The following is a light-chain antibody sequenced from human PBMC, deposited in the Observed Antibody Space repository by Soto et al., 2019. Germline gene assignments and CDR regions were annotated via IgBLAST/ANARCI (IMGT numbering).Light chain of an antibody. CDR3: QQSFSTLPT. V-gene: IGKV1-39*01. CDR1: QSISSY. J-gene: IGKJ4*01. Sequence: DIQITHSPSSLSASVGDRVTITCRSSQSISSYLNWYQQKRGKAPKLLIYAASNLQSGVPSRFSGSGSGTEFTLTISSLQPEDFATYYCQQSFSTLPTLGGGTKVDIK. CDR2: AAS.